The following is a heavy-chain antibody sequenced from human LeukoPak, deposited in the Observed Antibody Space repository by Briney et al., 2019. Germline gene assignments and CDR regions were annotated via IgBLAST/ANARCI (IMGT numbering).Heavy chain of an antibody. Sequence: SETLSLTCAVYGGSFSGYYWSWIRQPPGKGLEWIGYIYYSGSTNYNPSLKSRVTISVDTSKNQFSLKLSSVTAADTAVYYCARAGLYYDFWSGYSNYYYYGMDVWGQGTTVTVSS. CDR1: GGSFSGYY. CDR2: IYYSGST. V-gene: IGHV4-59*01. CDR3: ARAGLYYDFWSGYSNYYYYGMDV. J-gene: IGHJ6*02. D-gene: IGHD3-3*01.